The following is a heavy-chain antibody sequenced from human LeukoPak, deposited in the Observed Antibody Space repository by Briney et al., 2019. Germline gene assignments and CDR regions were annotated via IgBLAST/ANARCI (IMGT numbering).Heavy chain of an antibody. V-gene: IGHV3-48*04. CDR2: ISSSSSTI. CDR1: GFTFSSYS. D-gene: IGHD3-9*01. J-gene: IGHJ4*02. Sequence: PGGSLRLSCAASGFTFSSYSMNWVRQAPGKGLEWVSYISSSSSTIYYADSVKGRFTISRDNAKNSLYLQMNSLRAEDSAVYYCARGVQYYDFLTGYYPAPSYFDHWGQGALVTVSS. CDR3: ARGVQYYDFLTGYYPAPSYFDH.